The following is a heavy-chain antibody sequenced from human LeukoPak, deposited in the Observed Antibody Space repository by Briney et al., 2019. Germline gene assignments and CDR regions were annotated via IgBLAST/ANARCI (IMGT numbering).Heavy chain of an antibody. J-gene: IGHJ5*02. CDR3: ARGGIAAAEGFDP. V-gene: IGHV4-38-2*02. CDR1: GYPISSGYF. Sequence: SETLSLTCTVSGYPISSGYFWGWIRQPPGKGLEYVGSIFHSGYTFYDPSLKSRLTLSVDTSKNQFSLKLSSVTAADTAVYYCARGGIAAAEGFDPWGQGTLVTVSS. D-gene: IGHD6-13*01. CDR2: IFHSGYT.